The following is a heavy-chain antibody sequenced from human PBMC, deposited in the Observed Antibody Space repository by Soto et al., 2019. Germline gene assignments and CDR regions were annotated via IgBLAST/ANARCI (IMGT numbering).Heavy chain of an antibody. CDR2: IIPIFGNT. J-gene: IGHJ6*02. D-gene: IGHD1-1*01. CDR1: GGTLNSYA. V-gene: IGHV1-69*12. CDR3: ARGTVTGSEYNFYYYGMDV. Sequence: QVQLVQSGVEVKKPGSSVKVSCKASGGTLNSYAIDWVRQAPGQGLEWMGGIIPIFGNTYYAQRLQGRVKLTADESTRTAYVELSTLPSEDTAVYYCARGTVTGSEYNFYYYGMDVWGQGTTVIVSS.